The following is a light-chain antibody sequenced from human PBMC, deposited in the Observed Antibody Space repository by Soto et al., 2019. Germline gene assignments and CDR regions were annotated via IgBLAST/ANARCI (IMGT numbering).Light chain of an antibody. J-gene: IGLJ2*01. CDR1: SSNIGNNY. Sequence: QSVLTQPPSVSAAPGQKVTISCSGSSSNIGNNYVSWYQQLPGTAPKLLIYDNNKRPSGIPDRFSGSKSGTSATLGITGLQTGDEADYYCGTWASSLSAEDVVFGGGTKLTVL. V-gene: IGLV1-51*01. CDR3: GTWASSLSAEDVV. CDR2: DNN.